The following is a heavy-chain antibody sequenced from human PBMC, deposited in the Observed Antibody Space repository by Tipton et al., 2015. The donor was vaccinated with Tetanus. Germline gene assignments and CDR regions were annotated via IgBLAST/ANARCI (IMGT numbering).Heavy chain of an antibody. J-gene: IGHJ6*02. V-gene: IGHV1-2*02. Sequence: QLVQSGAEVKKPGASVKVSCKTAGYSFTGYHIHWVRQAPGQGLEWMGWIYPNRGGTNYAQKFHGRVTMTRDTSISTVYMELSRLKSGARAVYFCAGSGWGGSAYYYGMDVWGRGTTVSVPS. CDR2: IYPNRGGT. CDR1: GYSFTGYH. D-gene: IGHD6-19*01. CDR3: AGSGWGGSAYYYGMDV.